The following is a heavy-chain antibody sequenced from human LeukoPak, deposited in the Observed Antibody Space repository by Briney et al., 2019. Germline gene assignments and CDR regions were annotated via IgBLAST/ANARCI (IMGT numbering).Heavy chain of an antibody. D-gene: IGHD6-13*01. Sequence: GGSLRLSCAASGFTFSNYSMNWVRQAPGKGLEWVSSISSNGIYIYYADSVKGRFTISRDNAKNSLYLQMNSLRAEDTAVYYCAKGAAAFDYWGQGTLVTVSS. J-gene: IGHJ4*02. CDR1: GFTFSNYS. CDR3: AKGAAAFDY. CDR2: ISSNGIYI. V-gene: IGHV3-21*01.